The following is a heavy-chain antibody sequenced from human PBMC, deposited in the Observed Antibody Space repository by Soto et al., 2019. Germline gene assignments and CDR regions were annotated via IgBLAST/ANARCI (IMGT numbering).Heavy chain of an antibody. J-gene: IGHJ5*02. CDR2: IYYSGIT. Sequence: SSETLSLTCSVSGGSVISSTYYWVWIRQPSGKGLEWIGTIYYSGITYYNPSLQSRVTISVDTSKNQFSLRLSFVTAADAALYFCARQDVRAWGRFDPWGQGTLVTVSS. CDR3: ARQDVRAWGRFDP. D-gene: IGHD7-27*01. V-gene: IGHV4-39*01. CDR1: GGSVISSTYY.